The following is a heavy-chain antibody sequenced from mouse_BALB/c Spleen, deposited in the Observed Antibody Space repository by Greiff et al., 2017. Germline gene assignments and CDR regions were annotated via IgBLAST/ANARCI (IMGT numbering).Heavy chain of an antibody. J-gene: IGHJ2*01. D-gene: IGHD1-1*01. CDR3: ARRTTVVGIDY. Sequence: QVQLQQSGAELAKPGASVKMSCKASGYTFTSYWMHWVKQRPGQGLEWIGYINPSTGYTEYNQKFKDKATLTADKSSSTAYMQLSSLTSEDSAVYYCARRTTVVGIDYWGQGTTLTVSS. CDR2: INPSTGYT. CDR1: GYTFTSYW. V-gene: IGHV1-7*01.